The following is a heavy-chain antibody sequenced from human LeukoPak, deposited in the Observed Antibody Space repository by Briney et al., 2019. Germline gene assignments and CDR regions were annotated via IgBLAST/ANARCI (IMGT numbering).Heavy chain of an antibody. CDR3: ARAPGYSSSSGGLDP. CDR2: INHSGST. V-gene: IGHV4-34*01. Sequence: SETLSLTCAVYGGSFSGYYWSWIRQPPGKGLEWIGEINHSGSTNYNPSLKSRVTISVDTSKNQFSLRLSSVTAADTAVYYCARAPGYSSSSGGLDPWGQGTLVTVSS. J-gene: IGHJ5*02. CDR1: GGSFSGYY. D-gene: IGHD6-6*01.